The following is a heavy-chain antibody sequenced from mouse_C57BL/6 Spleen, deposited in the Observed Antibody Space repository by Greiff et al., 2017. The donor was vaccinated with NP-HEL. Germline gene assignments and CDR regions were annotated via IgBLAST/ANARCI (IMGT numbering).Heavy chain of an antibody. V-gene: IGHV1-81*01. CDR3: ARDGEYDRYAMDY. D-gene: IGHD2-14*01. CDR2: IYPRSGNT. Sequence: VQVVESGAELARPGASVKLSCKASGYTFTSYGISWVKQRTGQGLEWIGEIYPRSGNTYYNEKFKGKATLTADKSSSTAYMGLRSVTSEDSAVYFCARDGEYDRYAMDYWGQGTSVTVSS. J-gene: IGHJ4*01. CDR1: GYTFTSYG.